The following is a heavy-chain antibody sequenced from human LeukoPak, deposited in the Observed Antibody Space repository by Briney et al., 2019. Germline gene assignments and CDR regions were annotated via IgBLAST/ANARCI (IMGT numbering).Heavy chain of an antibody. CDR2: ITSDSRYI. D-gene: IGHD4-17*01. CDR1: GFSFSSYN. V-gene: IGHV3-21*04. Sequence: PGGSLRLSCAASGFSFSSYNMNWVRQAPGKGLEWISSITSDSRYIFYADSVKGRFTISRDNAENSLYLQINSLRAEDTAVYYCAKDPGEGDYWSYFDYWGQGTLVTVSS. CDR3: AKDPGEGDYWSYFDY. J-gene: IGHJ4*02.